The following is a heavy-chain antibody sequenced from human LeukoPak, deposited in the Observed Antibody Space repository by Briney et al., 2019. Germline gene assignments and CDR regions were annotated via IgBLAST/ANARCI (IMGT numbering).Heavy chain of an antibody. J-gene: IGHJ4*02. CDR3: ARAIWSGYSVSDY. V-gene: IGHV1-24*01. D-gene: IGHD3-3*01. CDR2: FDPEDGET. Sequence: GASVKVSCKVSGYTLTELSMHWVRQAPGKGLEWMGGFDPEDGETIYAQKFQGRVTITRNTSISTAYMELSSLRSEDTAVYYCARAIWSGYSVSDYWGQGTLVTVSS. CDR1: GYTLTELS.